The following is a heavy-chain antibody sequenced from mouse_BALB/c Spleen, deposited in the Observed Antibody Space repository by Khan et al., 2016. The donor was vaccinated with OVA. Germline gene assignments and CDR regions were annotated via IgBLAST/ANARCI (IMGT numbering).Heavy chain of an antibody. CDR1: GFSLTSYC. J-gene: IGHJ4*01. D-gene: IGHD1-1*01. Sequence: QVQLKESGPGLVAPSQTLSLTCTVSGFSLTSYCVSWVRQPPGKGLEWLGVICGDGSTNYHSPLISSLIISKDNSKSQVFLKLNSLQTDDTATYFCAKITPDYYCMDYWGQGTRVTVAA. V-gene: IGHV2-3*01. CDR3: AKITPDYYCMDY. CDR2: ICGDGST.